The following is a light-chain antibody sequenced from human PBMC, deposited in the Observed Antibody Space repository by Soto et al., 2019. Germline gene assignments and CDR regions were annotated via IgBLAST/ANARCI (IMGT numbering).Light chain of an antibody. CDR2: DAP. CDR1: QTIHSF. J-gene: IGKJ1*01. CDR3: QQFHSFPWT. V-gene: IGKV1-5*01. Sequence: DIQMTQSPSTLSASVGDRVPITCRASQTIHSFLAWYQQKAGKAPKLLIYDAPNLESGVPSRLSGSGSGTEFTLTVSSLQPDDFATFYCQQFHSFPWTFGQGTKVDIK.